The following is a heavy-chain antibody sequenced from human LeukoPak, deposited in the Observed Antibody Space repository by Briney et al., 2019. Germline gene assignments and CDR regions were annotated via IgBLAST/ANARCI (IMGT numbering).Heavy chain of an antibody. J-gene: IGHJ5*02. V-gene: IGHV1-18*01. D-gene: IGHD6-13*01. CDR2: ISAYNGNT. CDR3: ARDGSRIAAAGTLNWFDP. CDR1: GYTFTSYG. Sequence: ASVKVSCKASGYTFTSYGISWVRQAPGQGLEWMGWISAYNGNTNYAQKLQGRVTMTTDTSTSTAYMELRSLRSDDTAVYYCARDGSRIAAAGTLNWFDPWGQGTPVTVSS.